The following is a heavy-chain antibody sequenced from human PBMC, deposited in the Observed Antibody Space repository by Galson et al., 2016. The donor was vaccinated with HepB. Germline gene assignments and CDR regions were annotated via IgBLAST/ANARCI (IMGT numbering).Heavy chain of an antibody. CDR1: GYPFIPYY. V-gene: IGHV1-46*01. CDR3: ARGEGSHRLWVWDY. CDR2: INPGGGST. D-gene: IGHD1-26*01. J-gene: IGHJ4*02. Sequence: SVKVSCKASGYPFIPYYMHWLRQAPGQGLEWMGLINPGGGSTSYAQKFQGRVTVTSDTSASTVYMDLSSLGSEDTAVYYCARGEGSHRLWVWDYWGQGTLVTVSS.